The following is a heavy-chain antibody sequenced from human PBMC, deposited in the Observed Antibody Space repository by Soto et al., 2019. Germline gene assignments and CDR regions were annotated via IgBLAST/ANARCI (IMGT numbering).Heavy chain of an antibody. CDR1: GGSISGYY. Sequence: PSETLSLTCTVSGGSISGYYWSWIRQPPGKGLEWIGYIFYRGNTLYSPSLQSRVTISVDTSKNQFSLRLSPVTTADTAVYYCTRHAIIPKLQYGMDVWGQGASVTVSS. V-gene: IGHV4-59*01. CDR3: TRHAIIPKLQYGMDV. CDR2: IFYRGNT. J-gene: IGHJ6*02. D-gene: IGHD2-2*02.